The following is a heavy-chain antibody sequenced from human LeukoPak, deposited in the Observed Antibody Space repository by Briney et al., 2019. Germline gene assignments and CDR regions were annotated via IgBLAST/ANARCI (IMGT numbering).Heavy chain of an antibody. Sequence: GGSLRLSCAASGFTFSSYAMSWVRQAPGKGLEWVSAISGSGGSTYYADSVRGRFTISRDNSKNTLYLQMNSLRAEDTAVYYCAKDAVAGKTRRLLALDYWGQGTLVTVSS. CDR1: GFTFSSYA. D-gene: IGHD6-19*01. CDR2: ISGSGGST. J-gene: IGHJ4*02. V-gene: IGHV3-23*01. CDR3: AKDAVAGKTRRLLALDY.